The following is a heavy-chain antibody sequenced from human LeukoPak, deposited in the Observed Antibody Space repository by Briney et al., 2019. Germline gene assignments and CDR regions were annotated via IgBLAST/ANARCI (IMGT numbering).Heavy chain of an antibody. Sequence: PSETLSLTCTVSGASISSSSYYWGWIRQPPGKGLEWIGSIYFGGSTYYTPALQSRVTISVDTSKNHFSLKVTSVTAADTAVYYCARIGVWFGEGNLSDYFDYWGQGTLVTVSS. D-gene: IGHD3-10*01. CDR1: GASISSSSYY. CDR3: ARIGVWFGEGNLSDYFDY. J-gene: IGHJ4*02. CDR2: IYFGGST. V-gene: IGHV4-39*02.